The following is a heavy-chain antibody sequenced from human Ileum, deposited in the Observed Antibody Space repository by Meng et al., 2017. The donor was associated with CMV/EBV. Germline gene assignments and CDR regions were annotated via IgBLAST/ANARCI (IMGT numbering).Heavy chain of an antibody. V-gene: IGHV4-38-2*02. J-gene: IGHJ4*02. Sequence: SETLSLTCTVSGYSISSGYSWGWIRQPPGKGLEWIGTIYHSGSTYYNPSLKSRVTISLDTSKNHFSLKLSSVTAADTAVYYCARIRRQQLATYYFDYWGQGTLVTASS. CDR2: IYHSGST. D-gene: IGHD6-13*01. CDR1: GYSISSGYS. CDR3: ARIRRQQLATYYFDY.